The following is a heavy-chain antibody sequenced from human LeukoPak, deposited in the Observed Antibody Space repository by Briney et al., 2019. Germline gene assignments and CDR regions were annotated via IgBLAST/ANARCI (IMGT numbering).Heavy chain of an antibody. CDR3: ARHPYSGSYHFDY. V-gene: IGHV1-2*02. CDR2: INPNSGGT. D-gene: IGHD1-26*01. CDR1: GYIFTGYY. Sequence: GASVKVSCKASGYIFTGYYMHWVRQAAGQGLEWMGCINPNSGGTNSAQKFQGRVTMTRDTSISTAYMELSRLASDDTAVYYCARHPYSGSYHFDYWGQGTLVTVSS. J-gene: IGHJ4*02.